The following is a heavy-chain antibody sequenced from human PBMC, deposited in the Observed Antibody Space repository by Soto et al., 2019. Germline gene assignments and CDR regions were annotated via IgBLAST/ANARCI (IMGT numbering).Heavy chain of an antibody. CDR3: ARARYYGAKDDL. CDR2: IYTSGST. Sequence: QVQLQESGPGLVKPSETLSLTCNVSGDSINGYYWSWIRQLPGKGLEWIGCIYTSGSTKYRPSLRIRVSMSIDTPKSQFSLKLRSVTAADTAIDYCARARYYGAKDDLWSQGTLVNVS. CDR1: GDSINGYY. D-gene: IGHD3-16*01. J-gene: IGHJ5*02. V-gene: IGHV4-4*07.